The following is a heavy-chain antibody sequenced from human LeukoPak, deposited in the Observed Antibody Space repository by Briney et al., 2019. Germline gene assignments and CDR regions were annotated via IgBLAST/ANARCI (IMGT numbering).Heavy chain of an antibody. CDR3: AKAGRATYYYDSSGYYYFDY. J-gene: IGHJ4*02. CDR2: ISGSGGST. CDR1: GFTFSSYA. D-gene: IGHD3-22*01. V-gene: IGHV3-23*01. Sequence: GGSLRLSCAASGFTFSSYAMSWVRQAPGKGLEWVSAISGSGGSTYYADSVKGRFTISRDNSKNSLYLQMNSLRAEDTAVYYCAKAGRATYYYDSSGYYYFDYWGQGTLVTVSS.